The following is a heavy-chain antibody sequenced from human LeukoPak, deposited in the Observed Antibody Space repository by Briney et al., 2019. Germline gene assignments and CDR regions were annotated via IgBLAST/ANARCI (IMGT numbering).Heavy chain of an antibody. J-gene: IGHJ5*02. D-gene: IGHD3-22*01. CDR2: INHSGST. CDR3: ARGEYYYDSSEPGQFDP. Sequence: PSETLSLTCAVYGGSFSGYYWSWIRQPPGKGLEWIGEINHSGSTNYNPSLKSRVTISVGTSKNQFSLKLSSVTAADTAVYYCARGEYYYDSSEPGQFDPWGQGTLVTVSS. V-gene: IGHV4-34*01. CDR1: GGSFSGYY.